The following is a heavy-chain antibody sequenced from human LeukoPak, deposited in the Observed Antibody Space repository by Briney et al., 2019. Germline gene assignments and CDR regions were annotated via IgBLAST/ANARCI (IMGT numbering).Heavy chain of an antibody. V-gene: IGHV1-2*02. CDR2: INPNSGVT. CDR3: ARGGGFYNDYFDP. J-gene: IGHJ5*02. CDR1: GYTFTSYY. D-gene: IGHD3-9*01. Sequence: ASVKVSCKASGYTFTSYYMHWVRQAPGQGLEWMGWINPNSGVTNYAQKFQGRVIMTRDTSISTVYMDLSSLRSDDTALCYCARGGGFYNDYFDPWGQGTLVTVSS.